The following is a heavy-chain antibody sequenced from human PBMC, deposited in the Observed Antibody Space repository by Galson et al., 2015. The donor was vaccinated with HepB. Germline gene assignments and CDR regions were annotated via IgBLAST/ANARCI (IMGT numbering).Heavy chain of an antibody. J-gene: IGHJ3*01. CDR3: AKGDKLGWSTHDAFHV. CDR2: ISYDGTQK. Sequence: SLRLSCAASGFRFGLYGMDWVRQVPGKGLEWVAVISYDGTQKHYGDSVKGRVLISRDNSKNTLSLEMNSLRPEDTAIYYCAKGDKLGWSTHDAFHVWGPGTMVTVSS. V-gene: IGHV3-30*18. D-gene: IGHD3/OR15-3a*01. CDR1: GFRFGLYG.